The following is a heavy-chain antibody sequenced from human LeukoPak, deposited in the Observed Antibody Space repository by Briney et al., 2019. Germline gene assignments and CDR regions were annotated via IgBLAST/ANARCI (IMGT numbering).Heavy chain of an antibody. CDR1: GFTFSSYA. CDR2: ISGSGGST. J-gene: IGHJ6*03. CDR3: ARSEGYYYYYYMDV. Sequence: GGSLRLSCAASGFTFSSYAMSWVRQAPGQGLEWVSAISGSGGSTYYADSVKGRFTISRDNSKNTLYLQMNSLRAEDTAVYYCARSEGYYYYYYMDVWGKGTTVTVSS. D-gene: IGHD1-26*01. V-gene: IGHV3-23*01.